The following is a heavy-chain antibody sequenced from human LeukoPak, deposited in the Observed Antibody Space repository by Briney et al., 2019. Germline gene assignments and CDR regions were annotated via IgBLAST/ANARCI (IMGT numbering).Heavy chain of an antibody. CDR1: GYSFTAFY. CDR2: IHPRSGDT. D-gene: IGHD3-10*01. Sequence: ASVKVSCKASGYSFTAFYIHWVRQAPGQGLEWMGWIHPRSGDTRYAQKFQGRVTMARDTSISTVYMDLSSLGSDDTAVYYCARGWRYGTGPLYRRSFDHWGQAILVTVFS. J-gene: IGHJ4*02. CDR3: ARGWRYGTGPLYRRSFDH. V-gene: IGHV1-2*02.